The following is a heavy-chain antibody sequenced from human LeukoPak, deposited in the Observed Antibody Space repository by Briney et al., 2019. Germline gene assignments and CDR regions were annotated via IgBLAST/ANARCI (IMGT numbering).Heavy chain of an antibody. CDR3: AKGSGIAVAGSLDY. CDR2: VSHSGGST. D-gene: IGHD6-19*01. Sequence: PGGSLRLSCAASGFTFSSYGMHWVRQAPGKGLEWVSTVSHSGGSTYYADSVKGRFTISRDNSKSTLYLQMNSLRAEDTAVYYCAKGSGIAVAGSLDYWGQGTLVTVSS. J-gene: IGHJ4*02. V-gene: IGHV3-23*01. CDR1: GFTFSSYG.